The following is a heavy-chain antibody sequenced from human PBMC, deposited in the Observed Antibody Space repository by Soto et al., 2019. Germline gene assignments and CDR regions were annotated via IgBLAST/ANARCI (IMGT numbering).Heavy chain of an antibody. CDR3: ARHMATTETRWRGVEI. V-gene: IGHV4-39*01. Sequence: QLQLQESGPRLEKPSETMTLSCTVSGGSVSSSQHYWVWIRQPPGQGLEWVVSVYYSGSNYHNPSINMRITISVNTAKIQVTLKVSSVTAADAAVYDGARHMATTETRWRGVEIWGQWTTVTVSS. J-gene: IGHJ3*02. D-gene: IGHD1-1*01. CDR2: VYYSGSN. CDR1: GGSVSSSQHY.